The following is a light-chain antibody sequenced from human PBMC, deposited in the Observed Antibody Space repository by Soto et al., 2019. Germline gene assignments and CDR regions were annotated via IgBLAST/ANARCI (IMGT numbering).Light chain of an antibody. J-gene: IGLJ1*01. Sequence: QSALTQPPSASGSPGQSVTIPCAGTSTDVGEYNYVSWYQQHPGKVPKLIIFEVNKRPSGVPDRFSGSKSGNTAFLTVSGLQAEDEADYYCLSYADTAYVFGTGTKLTVL. CDR3: LSYADTAYV. CDR2: EVN. V-gene: IGLV2-8*01. CDR1: STDVGEYNY.